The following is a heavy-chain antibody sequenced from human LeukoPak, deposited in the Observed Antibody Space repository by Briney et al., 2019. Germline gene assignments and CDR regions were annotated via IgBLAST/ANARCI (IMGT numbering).Heavy chain of an antibody. CDR2: IFSNGDA. V-gene: IGHV3-53*01. J-gene: IGHJ4*02. CDR1: EFTVSRNY. CDR3: TRDQMNY. Sequence: GGSLRLSCTASEFTVSRNYMLWVRQAPGKGLEWVSLIFSNGDAHYADSVKGRFTISGDTSKNTVSLQMNSLRVEDTAMYYCTRDQMNYWGQGTLVTVSS. D-gene: IGHD5-24*01.